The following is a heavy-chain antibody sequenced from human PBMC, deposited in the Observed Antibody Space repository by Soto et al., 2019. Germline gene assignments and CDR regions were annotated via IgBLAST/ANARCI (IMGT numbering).Heavy chain of an antibody. CDR2: IYYSGST. CDR1: GGSISSSSYY. Sequence: SETLSLTCTVSGGSISSSSYYWGWIRQPPGKGLEWIGSIYYSGSTYYNPSLKSRVTISVDTSKNQFSLKLSSVTAADTAVYYCAGLNDVDTAMDVFDYWGQGTLVTVSS. J-gene: IGHJ4*02. V-gene: IGHV4-39*01. CDR3: AGLNDVDTAMDVFDY. D-gene: IGHD5-18*01.